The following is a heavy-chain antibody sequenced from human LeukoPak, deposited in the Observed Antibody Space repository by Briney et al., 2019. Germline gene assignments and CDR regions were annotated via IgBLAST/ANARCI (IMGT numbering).Heavy chain of an antibody. D-gene: IGHD1-26*01. J-gene: IGHJ2*01. CDR2: IYYSGST. V-gene: IGHV4-31*03. CDR3: ARDRLVSPVDSYYGMDV. CDR1: GGSISSAGYY. Sequence: SETLSLTCTVSGGSISSAGYYWSWIRQHPGKGLEWIGYIYYSGSTYYNPSLKSRVTISGDTSKNQFSLKLSSVTAADTAVYYCARDRLVSPVDSYYGMDVWGRGTLVTVSS.